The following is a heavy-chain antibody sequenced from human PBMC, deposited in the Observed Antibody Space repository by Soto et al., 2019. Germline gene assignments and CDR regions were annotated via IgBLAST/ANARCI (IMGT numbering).Heavy chain of an antibody. D-gene: IGHD5-12*01. J-gene: IGHJ4*02. Sequence: ASVKVSCKASGYMFTGYYMHWVRQAPGQGLEWMGWINPDSGGTNYQQKFQGRVTMTRDTSISTAYLELSSLRSDDTDVYYCTRKVATFKFDYWGQGTLVTVSS. V-gene: IGHV1-2*02. CDR3: TRKVATFKFDY. CDR1: GYMFTGYY. CDR2: INPDSGGT.